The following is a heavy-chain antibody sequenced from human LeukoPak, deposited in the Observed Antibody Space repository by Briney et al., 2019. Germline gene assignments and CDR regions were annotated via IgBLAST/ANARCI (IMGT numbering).Heavy chain of an antibody. Sequence: GASVKVSCKASGGTFSSYAISWVRQAPGQGLEWMGRIIPILGIANYAQKFQGRVTITADKSTSTAYMELSSLRSEDTAVYYCARAGRGYCSGGSCPNPEYFQHWGQGTLVTVSS. J-gene: IGHJ1*01. D-gene: IGHD2-15*01. CDR1: GGTFSSYA. CDR3: ARAGRGYCSGGSCPNPEYFQH. CDR2: IIPILGIA. V-gene: IGHV1-69*04.